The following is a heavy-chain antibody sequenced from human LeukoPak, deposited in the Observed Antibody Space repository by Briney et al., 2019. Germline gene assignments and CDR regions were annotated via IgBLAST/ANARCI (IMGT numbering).Heavy chain of an antibody. CDR3: ARVEGGGRRGYWFDP. CDR1: GYTFTSYG. V-gene: IGHV1-18*01. Sequence: GASVKVSCKASGYTFTSYGISWVRQAPGQGLEWMGWISAYNGNTNYAQKLQGRVTMTTDTSTSTAYMELRSLTSDDTAVYYCARVEGGGRRGYWFDPWGQGTLVTVSS. D-gene: IGHD3-16*01. CDR2: ISAYNGNT. J-gene: IGHJ5*02.